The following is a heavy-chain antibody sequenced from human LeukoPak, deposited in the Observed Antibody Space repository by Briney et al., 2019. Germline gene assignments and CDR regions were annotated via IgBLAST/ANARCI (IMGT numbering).Heavy chain of an antibody. CDR1: GYTFTSYD. V-gene: IGHV1-8*01. CDR3: ARDQYSSGWHYYYGMDV. CDR2: MNPNSGNT. D-gene: IGHD6-19*01. Sequence: ASVKVSCKASGYTFTSYDINWVRQATGQGLEWMGWMNPNSGNTGYAQKFQGRVTMTRNTSISTAYMELSSLRSEDTAVYYCARDQYSSGWHYYYGMDVWGQGTTVTVSS. J-gene: IGHJ6*02.